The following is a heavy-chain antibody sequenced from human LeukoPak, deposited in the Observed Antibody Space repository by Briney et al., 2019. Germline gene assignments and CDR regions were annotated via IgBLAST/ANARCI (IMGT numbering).Heavy chain of an antibody. J-gene: IGHJ4*02. D-gene: IGHD3-9*01. CDR2: IYHSGST. CDR1: GGSISSGGYS. V-gene: IGHV4-30-2*01. CDR3: ARGARYFDWLDY. Sequence: SETLSLTCAVSGGSISSGGYSWSWIRQPPGKGLEWIGYIYHSGSTYYNPSLKSRVTISVDRSKNQFSLNLSSVTAADTAVYYCARGARYFDWLDYWGQGTLVTVSS.